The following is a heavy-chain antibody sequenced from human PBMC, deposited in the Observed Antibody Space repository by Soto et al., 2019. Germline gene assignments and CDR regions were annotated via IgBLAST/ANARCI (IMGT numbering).Heavy chain of an antibody. Sequence: GGSLRLSCAASGFTFSSYSMNWVRQAPGKGLKWVSYISSSSSTIYYADSVKGRFTISRDNAKNSLYLQMNSLRDEDTAVYYCARVVGAPGYYYYGMDVWGQGTTVTVSS. CDR2: ISSSSSTI. D-gene: IGHD1-26*01. V-gene: IGHV3-48*02. CDR3: ARVVGAPGYYYYGMDV. J-gene: IGHJ6*02. CDR1: GFTFSSYS.